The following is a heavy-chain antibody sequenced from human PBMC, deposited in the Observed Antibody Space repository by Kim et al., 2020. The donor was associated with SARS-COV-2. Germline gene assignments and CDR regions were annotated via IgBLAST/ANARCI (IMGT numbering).Heavy chain of an antibody. V-gene: IGHV3-21*01. CDR1: GFTFSSYS. J-gene: IGHJ6*03. CDR2: ISSSSSYI. CDR3: ARDQAGTIFGVVIHYYYYMDV. D-gene: IGHD3-3*01. Sequence: GGSLRLSCAASGFTFSSYSMNWVRQAPGKGLEWVSSISSSSSYISYADSVKGRFTISRDNAKNSLYLQMNSLRAEDTAVYYCARDQAGTIFGVVIHYYYYMDVWGKGTTVTVSS.